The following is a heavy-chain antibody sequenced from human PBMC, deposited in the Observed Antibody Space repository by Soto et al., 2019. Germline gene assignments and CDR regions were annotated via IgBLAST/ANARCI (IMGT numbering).Heavy chain of an antibody. J-gene: IGHJ6*02. CDR2: ISYDGSRQ. Sequence: QVHLVESGGGVVQPGSSLRLSCAASEFTFRIFAMHWLRQSPGKGLEWVAVISYDGSRQADSVKGRFTVSRDNSWNTLYLQMNRLTSEETAIYYCARGDREDIEEVVGVRPGEYSMDVWGQGTTVTVSS. CDR1: EFTFRIFA. V-gene: IGHV3-30-3*01. CDR3: ARGDREDIEEVVGVRPGEYSMDV. D-gene: IGHD1-26*01.